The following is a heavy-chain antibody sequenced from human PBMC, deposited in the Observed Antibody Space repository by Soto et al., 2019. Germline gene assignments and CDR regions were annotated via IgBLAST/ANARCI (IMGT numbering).Heavy chain of an antibody. J-gene: IGHJ4*02. CDR2: ISGSGSLT. V-gene: IGHV3-23*01. Sequence: GSLRLSCAASGFSFSSYAMSWVRQAPGKGLEWVSGISGSGSLTYYADSVKGRFTISRDNSKNTVYLQMNSLRAEDTAIYYCAKDATPITMIVGLIITYIDSWGQGTLVTVSS. CDR3: AKDATPITMIVGLIITYIDS. CDR1: GFSFSSYA. D-gene: IGHD3-22*01.